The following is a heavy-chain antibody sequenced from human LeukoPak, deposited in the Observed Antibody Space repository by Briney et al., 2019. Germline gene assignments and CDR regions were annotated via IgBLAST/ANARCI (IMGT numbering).Heavy chain of an antibody. CDR3: ARVGAAAVDY. V-gene: IGHV4-59*01. CDR2: IYYSGSA. J-gene: IGHJ4*02. Sequence: SETLSLTCTVSGGSISSYYWSWIRQPPGKGLEWIGYIYYSGSANYNPSLKSRVTISVDTSKNQFSLKLSSVTAADTAVYYCARVGAAAVDYWGQGTLVTVSS. CDR1: GGSISSYY. D-gene: IGHD6-13*01.